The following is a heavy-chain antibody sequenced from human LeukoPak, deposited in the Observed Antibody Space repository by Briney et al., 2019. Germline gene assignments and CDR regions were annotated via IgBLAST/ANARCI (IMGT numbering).Heavy chain of an antibody. CDR3: ARERGGKRGNWFDP. D-gene: IGHD1-1*01. Sequence: ASVKVSCKASGYTFTGYYMHWVRQAPGQGLEWMGRINPNSGGTNYAQKFQGRVTMTRDTSISTAYMELSRLRSDDTAVYYCARERGGKRGNWFDPWGQGTLVTVSS. CDR2: INPNSGGT. J-gene: IGHJ5*02. V-gene: IGHV1-2*06. CDR1: GYTFTGYY.